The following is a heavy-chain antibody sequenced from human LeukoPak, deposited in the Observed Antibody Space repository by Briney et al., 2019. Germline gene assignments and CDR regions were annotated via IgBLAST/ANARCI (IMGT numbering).Heavy chain of an antibody. CDR1: GGSLSSHY. CDR2: IYYSEST. V-gene: IGHV4-59*11. CDR3: ARITYGSGQLPPYYYYYYMDV. D-gene: IGHD3-10*01. Sequence: PSETLSLTCTVSGGSLSSHYWSWIRQPPGKGLEWIGYIYYSESTNYNPSLKSRVTISVDTSKNQFSLKLSSVTAADTAVYYCARITYGSGQLPPYYYYYYMDVWGKGTTVTVSS. J-gene: IGHJ6*03.